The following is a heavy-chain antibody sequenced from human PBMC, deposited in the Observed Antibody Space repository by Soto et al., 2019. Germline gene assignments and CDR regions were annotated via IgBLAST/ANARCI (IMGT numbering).Heavy chain of an antibody. V-gene: IGHV4-39*01. CDR2: IYYSGST. CDR3: ARLLGLELTIDY. D-gene: IGHD1-7*01. CDR1: GGSISSSSYY. Sequence: SETLSLTCTVSGGSISSSSYYWGWIRQPPGKGLEWIGSIYYSGSTYYNPSLKSRVTISVDTSKNQFSLKLSSVTAADTAVYYCARLLGLELTIDYWGQGTLVTVSS. J-gene: IGHJ4*02.